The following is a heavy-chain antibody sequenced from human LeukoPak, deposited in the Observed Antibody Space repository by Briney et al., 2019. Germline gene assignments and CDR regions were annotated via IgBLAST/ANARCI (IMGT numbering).Heavy chain of an antibody. D-gene: IGHD2-15*01. J-gene: IGHJ6*03. CDR3: AREYCSGGSCYYYYYMDV. Sequence: KPSETPSLTCTVSGGSISSYYWSWIRQPAGKGLEWIGRIYTSGSTNYNPSLKSRVTMSVDTSKNQFSLKLSSVTAADTAVYYCAREYCSGGSCYYYYYMDVWGKGTTVTVSS. V-gene: IGHV4-4*07. CDR2: IYTSGST. CDR1: GGSISSYY.